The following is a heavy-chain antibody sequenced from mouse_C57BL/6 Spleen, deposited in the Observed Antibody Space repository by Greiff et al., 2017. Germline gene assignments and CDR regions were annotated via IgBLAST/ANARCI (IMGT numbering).Heavy chain of an antibody. Sequence: VQLQQPGAELVRPGSSVKLSCKASGYTFTSYWMHWVKQRPIQGLEWIGNIDPSDSETHYNQKFKDKATLTVDESSSTAYMQLSSLTSEDSAVYYCARPLYYSNYGYYFDDWGQGTTLTVSS. CDR1: GYTFTSYW. CDR3: ARPLYYSNYGYYFDD. V-gene: IGHV1-52*01. D-gene: IGHD2-5*01. J-gene: IGHJ2*01. CDR2: IDPSDSET.